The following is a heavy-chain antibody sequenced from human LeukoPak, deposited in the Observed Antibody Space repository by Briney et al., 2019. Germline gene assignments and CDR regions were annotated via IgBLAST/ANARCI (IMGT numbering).Heavy chain of an antibody. Sequence: GGSLRLSCAASGFTFGSYSMNWVRQAPGKGLEWVSSISSTGNFVHYADSVKGRFTISRDNAKNSLYLQMDSLRGEDTAVYFCARVGCRGGSCSSRGDYYYGMDVWGQGTTVTVSS. D-gene: IGHD2-15*01. CDR2: ISSTGNFV. CDR1: GFTFGSYS. V-gene: IGHV3-21*06. J-gene: IGHJ6*02. CDR3: ARVGCRGGSCSSRGDYYYGMDV.